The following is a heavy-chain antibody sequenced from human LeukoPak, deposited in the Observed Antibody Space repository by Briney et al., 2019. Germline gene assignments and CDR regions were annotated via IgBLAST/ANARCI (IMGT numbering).Heavy chain of an antibody. Sequence: TFSSYAMSWVRQAPGKGLEWIGSIYYSGSTYYNPSLKSRVTISVDTSKNQFSLKLSSVTAADTAVYYCARHIYSDYDYYYYMDVWGKGTTVTVSS. CDR3: ARHIYSDYDYYYYMDV. CDR2: IYYSGST. V-gene: IGHV4-39*01. J-gene: IGHJ6*03. CDR1: TFSSYA. D-gene: IGHD4-17*01.